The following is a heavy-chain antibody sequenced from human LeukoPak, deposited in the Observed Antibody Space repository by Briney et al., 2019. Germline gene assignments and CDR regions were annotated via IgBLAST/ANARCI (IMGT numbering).Heavy chain of an antibody. CDR3: ARHLVVAARPNWFDP. CDR1: GGSFSGYY. D-gene: IGHD2-15*01. J-gene: IGHJ5*02. Sequence: SETLSLTCAVYGGSFSGYYWGWIRQPPGKGLELIGSIDYSGSTYYNPSLKSRVTIFVDTSKNQFSLKLSSVTAADTAVYYCARHLVVAARPNWFDPWGQGTLVTVSS. V-gene: IGHV4-34*01. CDR2: IDYSGST.